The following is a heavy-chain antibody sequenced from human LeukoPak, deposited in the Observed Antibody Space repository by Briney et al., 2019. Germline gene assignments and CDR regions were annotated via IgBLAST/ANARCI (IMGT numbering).Heavy chain of an antibody. CDR3: ARKGDGYIYFDY. CDR1: GFTFSSYS. D-gene: IGHD5-24*01. CDR2: ISSSSSYI. Sequence: GGSLRLFCAASGFTFSSYSMNWVRQAPGKGLEWVSSISSSSSYIYYADSVKGRFTISRDNAKNSLYLQMNSLRAEDTAVYYCARKGDGYIYFDYWGQGTLVTVSS. J-gene: IGHJ4*02. V-gene: IGHV3-21*01.